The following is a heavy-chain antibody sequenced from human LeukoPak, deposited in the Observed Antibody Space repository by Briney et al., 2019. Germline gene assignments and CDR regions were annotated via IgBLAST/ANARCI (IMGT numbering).Heavy chain of an antibody. CDR3: ARVFSRAGDFDY. Sequence: ASVKVSCKASGYTFTSYYMHWVRQVPGQGLEWMGIINPSGGSTSYAQKFQGRVTMTRDTSTSTVYMELSSLRSEVTAVYYCARVFSRAGDFDYWGQGTLVTVSS. CDR1: GYTFTSYY. J-gene: IGHJ4*02. V-gene: IGHV1-46*01. CDR2: INPSGGST. D-gene: IGHD6-19*01.